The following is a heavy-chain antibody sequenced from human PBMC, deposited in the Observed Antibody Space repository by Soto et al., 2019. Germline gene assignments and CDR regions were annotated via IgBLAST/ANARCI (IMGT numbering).Heavy chain of an antibody. CDR2: IYYSGST. CDR3: ARVYVLVVVIDY. J-gene: IGHJ4*02. D-gene: IGHD3-22*01. CDR1: GGSIISGGYY. Sequence: TLSLTCTVSGGSIISGGYYWIWIRQHPGKGLEWIGYIYYSGSTYYNPSLKSRVTISVDTSKNQFSLKLSSVTAADTAVYYCARVYVLVVVIDYWGQGTLVTVSS. V-gene: IGHV4-31*03.